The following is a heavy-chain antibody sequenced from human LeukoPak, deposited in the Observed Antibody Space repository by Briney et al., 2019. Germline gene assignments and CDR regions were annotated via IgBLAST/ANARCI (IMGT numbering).Heavy chain of an antibody. CDR3: ATEGDGSGYGDAFDI. CDR2: INPNSGGT. CDR1: GYTFTGYY. J-gene: IGHJ3*02. V-gene: IGHV1-2*06. Sequence: ASVKVSCKASGYTFTGYYMHWVRQAPGQGLEWMGRINPNSGGTNYAQKFQGRVTMTRDTSISTAYMELSRLRSDDTAVYYCATEGDGSGYGDAFDIWGQGTMVTVSS. D-gene: IGHD3-22*01.